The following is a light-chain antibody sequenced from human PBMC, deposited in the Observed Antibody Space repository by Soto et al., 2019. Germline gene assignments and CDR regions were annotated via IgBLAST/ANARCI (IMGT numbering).Light chain of an antibody. V-gene: IGLV2-8*01. CDR1: SSDVGAYDY. CDR2: EVT. J-gene: IGLJ1*01. CDR3: SSFANTTTFV. Sequence: QSALTQPPSASGSPGPSVTISCTGTSSDVGAYDYVSWYQQHPGEDPKLMIYEVTKRPSGVPDRISGSKSGNTASLTVSGLQTDDEANYYCSSFANTTTFVFGAGTKLTV.